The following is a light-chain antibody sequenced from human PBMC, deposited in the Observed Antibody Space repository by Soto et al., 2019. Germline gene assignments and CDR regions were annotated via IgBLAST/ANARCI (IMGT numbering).Light chain of an antibody. J-gene: IGKJ4*01. CDR3: QQYDNLPLT. Sequence: DIQMTQSPSSLSASVGDSVTITCHASQDISNYLNWYQQKPGKAPKLLIYDESNLETGVPSRFSGSGSGTDFTFTISSLQPEDIATYYFQQYDNLPLTFGGWTQVEIK. CDR1: QDISNY. CDR2: DES. V-gene: IGKV1-33*01.